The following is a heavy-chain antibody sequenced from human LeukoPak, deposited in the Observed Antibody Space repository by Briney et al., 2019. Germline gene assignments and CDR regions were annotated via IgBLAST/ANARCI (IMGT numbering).Heavy chain of an antibody. CDR2: IKKEGNEK. D-gene: IGHD1-1*01. Sequence: GGSLRLSCAASGFTFSSYWMSWVRQAPGKGLEWVANIKKEGNEKYYVDSVKGRFTISRDNAKNSLYLQMNSLRAEDTAVYYCARANDVRVYYYYGMDVWGQGTTVTVSS. V-gene: IGHV3-7*03. CDR1: GFTFSSYW. J-gene: IGHJ6*02. CDR3: ARANDVRVYYYYGMDV.